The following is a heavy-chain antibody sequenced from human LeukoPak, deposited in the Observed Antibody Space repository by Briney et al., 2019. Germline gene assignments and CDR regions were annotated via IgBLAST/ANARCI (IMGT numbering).Heavy chain of an antibody. CDR1: GFTFSSYW. D-gene: IGHD1-26*01. CDR2: INSDGSST. CDR3: ARVGHSGSYYAY. V-gene: IGHV3-74*01. Sequence: GGSLRLSCAASGFTFSSYWMHWVRQAPGKGLVWVSRINSDGSSTSYADSVKGRFTISRDNAKNTLYLQMNSLRAEGTAVYYCARVGHSGSYYAYWGQGTLVTVSS. J-gene: IGHJ4*02.